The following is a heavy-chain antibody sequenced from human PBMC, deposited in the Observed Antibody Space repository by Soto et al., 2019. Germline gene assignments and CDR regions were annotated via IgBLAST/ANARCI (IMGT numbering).Heavy chain of an antibody. CDR3: ARHEQFYYYYYGMDV. J-gene: IGHJ6*02. V-gene: IGHV5-51*01. CDR1: GYSFTTYW. Sequence: GESLKISCKASGYSFTTYWIAWVRQMPGKGLEWMGIINPGDSDIRYSPSFQGQVTISADNSISTAYLQWSNLKASDTAMYYCARHEQFYYYYYGMDVWGQGTAVTVSS. D-gene: IGHD4-4*01. CDR2: INPGDSDI.